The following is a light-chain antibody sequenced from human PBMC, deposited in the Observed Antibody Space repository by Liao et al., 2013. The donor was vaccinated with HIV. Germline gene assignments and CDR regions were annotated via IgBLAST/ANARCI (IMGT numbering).Light chain of an antibody. CDR3: QSADSSGTY. V-gene: IGLV3-25*03. J-gene: IGLJ2*01. CDR1: ALPKQY. Sequence: SYELTQPPSCQCPDDKTARITCSGDALPKQYAYWYQQKPGQAPVLVIYKDSERPSGIPERFSGSSSGTTVTLTISGVQAEDEADYYCQSADSSGTYFGGGTKLTV. CDR2: KDS.